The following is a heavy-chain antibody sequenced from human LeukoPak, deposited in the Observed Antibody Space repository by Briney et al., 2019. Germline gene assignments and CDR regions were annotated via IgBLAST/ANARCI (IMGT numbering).Heavy chain of an antibody. CDR1: GFTFSSYW. CDR3: ARVYSSSSGKNAFDF. Sequence: GGSLRLSCAVSGFTFSSYWMSWVRQAPGKGLEWVANIKEDGSAKDHVDSVKGRFTISSDNAKNSLSLQMNSLRAEDTAVYYCARVYSSSSGKNAFDFWGQGTLVTVSS. V-gene: IGHV3-7*03. J-gene: IGHJ3*01. D-gene: IGHD6-6*01. CDR2: IKEDGSAK.